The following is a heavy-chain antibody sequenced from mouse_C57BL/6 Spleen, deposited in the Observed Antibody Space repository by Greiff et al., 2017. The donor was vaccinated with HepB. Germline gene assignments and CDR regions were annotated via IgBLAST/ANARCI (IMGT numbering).Heavy chain of an antibody. D-gene: IGHD2-5*01. CDR1: GFTFSDYG. CDR3: ARGTYCSNYVWFAY. J-gene: IGHJ3*01. Sequence: EVQGVESGGGLVKPGGSLKLSCAASGFTFSDYGMHWVRQAPEKGLEWVAYISSGSSTIYYADTVKGRFTISRDNAKNTLFLQMTSLRSEDTAMYYCARGTYCSNYVWFAYWGQGTLVTVSA. V-gene: IGHV5-17*01. CDR2: ISSGSSTI.